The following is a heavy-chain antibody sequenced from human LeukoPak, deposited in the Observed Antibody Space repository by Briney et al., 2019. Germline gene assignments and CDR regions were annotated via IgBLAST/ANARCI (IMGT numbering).Heavy chain of an antibody. D-gene: IGHD2-15*01. CDR3: ARADIIVVAGATPVGSGFEY. V-gene: IGHV1-18*01. J-gene: IGHJ4*02. CDR2: ISAHKGDT. CDR1: GYTFTTYG. Sequence: ASLKVSCKTSGYTFTTYGISWLRQVPGQGLEWMGWISAHKGDTEYAQKFQGRVTMTRDTSTSTAYMELQSLTSDDTAVYYCARADIIVVAGATPVGSGFEYWGQGALITVS.